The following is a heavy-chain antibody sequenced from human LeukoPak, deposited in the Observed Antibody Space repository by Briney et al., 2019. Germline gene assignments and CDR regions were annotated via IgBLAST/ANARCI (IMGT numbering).Heavy chain of an antibody. CDR2: ITRSSYI. CDR1: GFTFNTYS. V-gene: IGHV3-21*01. J-gene: IGHJ3*02. D-gene: IGHD3-22*01. CDR3: AGYASSGRRDALDI. Sequence: GGSLRLSCEASGFTFNTYSMNWARQAPGKGLEWVSSITRSSYIYYADSVKGRFTISRDNAKNSLYLQMNSLRAEDTAVYYCAGYASSGRRDALDIWGQGTMVTVSS.